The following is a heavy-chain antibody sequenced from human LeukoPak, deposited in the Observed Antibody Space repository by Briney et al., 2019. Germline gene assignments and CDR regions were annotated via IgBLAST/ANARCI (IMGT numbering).Heavy chain of an antibody. D-gene: IGHD6-19*01. CDR3: ARQRDSSGWFAFDI. J-gene: IGHJ3*02. CDR2: IYYTGST. Sequence: SETLSLTCTVSGGSISYYYWSWIRQPPGKGLEWNGYIYYTGSTNYNPSLKSRVTISLDTSKNQFSLRLSSVTAADTAVYYCARQRDSSGWFAFDIWGQETMVTVSS. V-gene: IGHV4-59*08. CDR1: GGSISYYY.